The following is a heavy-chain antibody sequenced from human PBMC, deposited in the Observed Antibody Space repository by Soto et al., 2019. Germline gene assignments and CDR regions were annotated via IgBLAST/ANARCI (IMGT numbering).Heavy chain of an antibody. V-gene: IGHV3-49*03. CDR1: GFTFGDYA. D-gene: IGHD2-2*01. Sequence: GGSLRLSCTASGFTFGDYAMSWFRQAPGKGLEWVGFIRSKAYGGTTEYAASGKGRFTISRDDSKSIAYLQMNSLKTEDTAVYYCTRSNEVPAAIYYYYGMDVWGQGTTVTVSS. CDR3: TRSNEVPAAIYYYYGMDV. J-gene: IGHJ6*02. CDR2: IRSKAYGGTT.